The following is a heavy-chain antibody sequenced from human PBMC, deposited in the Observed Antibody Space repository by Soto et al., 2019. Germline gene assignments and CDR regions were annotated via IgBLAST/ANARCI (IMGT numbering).Heavy chain of an antibody. D-gene: IGHD2-15*01. Sequence: GASVKVSCKASGYTFTSYYMHWVRQAPGQGLEWMGIINPSGGSTSYAQKFQGRVTMTRDTSTSTVYMELSSLRSEDTAVYYCAREMVAATLHDAFDIWGQGTMVTVS. CDR1: GYTFTSYY. CDR3: AREMVAATLHDAFDI. J-gene: IGHJ3*02. V-gene: IGHV1-46*03. CDR2: INPSGGST.